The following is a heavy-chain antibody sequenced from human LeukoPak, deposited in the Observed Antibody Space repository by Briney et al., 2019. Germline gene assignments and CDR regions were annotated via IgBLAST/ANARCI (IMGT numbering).Heavy chain of an antibody. D-gene: IGHD5-18*01. CDR1: GFTFSSYG. V-gene: IGHV3-30*02. CDR3: AKDLIIAMDAYYFDY. J-gene: IGHJ4*02. Sequence: GGSLRLSCRASGFTFSSYGMHWVRQAPGKGLEWVAFIRYDGSNKYYADSVKGRFAISRDNSKNTLYLQMNSLRAEDTAVYYCAKDLIIAMDAYYFDYWGQGTLVTVSS. CDR2: IRYDGSNK.